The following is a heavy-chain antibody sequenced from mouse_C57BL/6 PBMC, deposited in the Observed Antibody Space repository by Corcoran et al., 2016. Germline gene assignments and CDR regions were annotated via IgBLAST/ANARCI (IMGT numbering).Heavy chain of an antibody. CDR2: IYWDDDK. J-gene: IGHJ3*01. Sequence: QVTLKESGPGILQSSQTLSLTCSFSGFSLSTSGMGVSWIRQPSGKGLEWLAHIYWDDDKRYNPSLKSRLTISKDTSRNQVFLKITSVDTADTATYDCARRGGDYDWFAYWGQGTLVTVSA. CDR3: ARRGGDYDWFAY. CDR1: GFSLSTSGMG. D-gene: IGHD2-4*01. V-gene: IGHV8-12*01.